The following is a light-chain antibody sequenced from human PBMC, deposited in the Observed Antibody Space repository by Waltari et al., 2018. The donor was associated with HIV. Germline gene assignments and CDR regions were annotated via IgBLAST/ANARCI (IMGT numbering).Light chain of an antibody. Sequence: SYVLTQPPSVSVAPNQTATVACIGENIGVRDVHWYRQRSGQAPAVVIHDGRDRGPGIPGRMIGSKSGDRATLTIASAEAGDEAVYYCQVWGATNDWVFGGGTKLTVL. CDR1: NIGVRD. V-gene: IGLV3-21*02. CDR2: DGR. J-gene: IGLJ3*02. CDR3: QVWGATNDWV.